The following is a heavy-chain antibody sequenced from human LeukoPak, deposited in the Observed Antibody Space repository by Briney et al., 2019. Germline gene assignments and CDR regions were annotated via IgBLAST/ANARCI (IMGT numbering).Heavy chain of an antibody. J-gene: IGHJ3*02. D-gene: IGHD2-15*01. CDR3: ARESHCSGGNCYSNGLDI. CDR2: IWYDGGNK. CDR1: GFTFSNNG. V-gene: IGHV3-33*01. Sequence: GRSLRLSCAVSGFTFSNNGMHWVRQTPGKGLEWVAVIWYDGGNKFYGDSVKGRFTISRDNSKNTLFLQMNSLRAEDTAVYYCARESHCSGGNCYSNGLDIWGKGTMVTVSS.